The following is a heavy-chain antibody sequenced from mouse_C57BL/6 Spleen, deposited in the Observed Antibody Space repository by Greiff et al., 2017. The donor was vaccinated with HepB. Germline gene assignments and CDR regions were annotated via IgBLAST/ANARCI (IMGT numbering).Heavy chain of an antibody. CDR3: ARSTTTSYYAMDY. CDR2: IYPRDGST. V-gene: IGHV1-85*01. J-gene: IGHJ4*01. D-gene: IGHD1-1*01. Sequence: VQLQQSGPELVKPGASVKLSCKASGYTFTSYDINWVKQRPGQGLEWIGWIYPRDGSTKYNEKFKGKATLTVDTSSRTAYMELHSLTSEDSAVYFCARSTTTSYYAMDYWGQGTSVTVSS. CDR1: GYTFTSYD.